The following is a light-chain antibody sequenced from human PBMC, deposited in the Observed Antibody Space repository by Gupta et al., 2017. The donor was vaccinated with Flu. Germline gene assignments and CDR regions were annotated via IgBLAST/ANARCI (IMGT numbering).Light chain of an antibody. CDR1: NSRSKN. CDR2: DDT. J-gene: IGLJ3*02. V-gene: IGLV3-21*02. CDR3: QVWASSTGQWV. Sequence: SYILTHPPSVSLAPGQTATITCEGNNSRSKNVHWYQQRPGQAPVLVVYDDTDRPSGIPERFSGSNSASGVNLTITRLEAADEADYYWQVWASSTGQWVFGTGTKLTVL.